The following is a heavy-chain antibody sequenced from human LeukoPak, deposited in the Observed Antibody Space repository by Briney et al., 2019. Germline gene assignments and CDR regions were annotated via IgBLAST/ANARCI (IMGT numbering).Heavy chain of an antibody. D-gene: IGHD4-17*01. CDR3: AKHGSTDYEKSYFDF. CDR1: GFTFSSYG. V-gene: IGHV3-33*06. Sequence: GGSLRLSCAASGFTFSSYGMHWVRQAPGKGLEWVAVIWYDGSNKYYADSVKGRFIISRDNSKSTLYLQMNSLRAEDTAIYYCAKHGSTDYEKSYFDFWGQGSLVTVSS. J-gene: IGHJ4*02. CDR2: IWYDGSNK.